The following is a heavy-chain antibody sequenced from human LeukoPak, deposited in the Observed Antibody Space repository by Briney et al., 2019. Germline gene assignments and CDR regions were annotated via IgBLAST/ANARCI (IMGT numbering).Heavy chain of an antibody. J-gene: IGHJ6*03. CDR1: GFTFSSYA. CDR3: ARPRSYYYYMDV. V-gene: IGHV3-23*01. Sequence: GGSLRLSCAASGFTFSSYAMNWVRQAPGKGLEWVSVITTSGGSTSYADSVKGRFTISRDNSKNTLYLQMNSLRAEDTAVYYCARPRSYYYYMDVWGKGTTVTISS. CDR2: ITTSGGST.